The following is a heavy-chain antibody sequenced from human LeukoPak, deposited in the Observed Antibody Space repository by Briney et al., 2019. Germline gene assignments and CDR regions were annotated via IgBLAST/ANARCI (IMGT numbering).Heavy chain of an antibody. CDR2: IYYSGST. V-gene: IGHV4-39*01. J-gene: IGHJ4*02. D-gene: IGHD3-9*01. CDR1: GGSISSSSYY. Sequence: PSETLSLTCTVSGGSISSSSYYWGWIRQPPGKGLEWIGSIYYSGSTYYNPSLKSRVTISVDTSENQFSLKLSSVTAADTAVYYCARHPGLRYFDWLPSFRPEGGGAYFDYWGQGTLVTVSS. CDR3: ARHPGLRYFDWLPSFRPEGGGAYFDY.